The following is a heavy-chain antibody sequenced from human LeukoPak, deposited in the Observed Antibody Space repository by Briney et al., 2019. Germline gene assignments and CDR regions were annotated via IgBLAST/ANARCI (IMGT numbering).Heavy chain of an antibody. Sequence: SETLSLTCAVYGGSFSDYYWSWIRQPPGKALEWLGEINHSGSTNYNPSLKSRATISVDTSKNQFSLRLSSLTAADAAVYYCARAQTTAATPYYFDYWGQGTLVTVSS. CDR2: INHSGST. D-gene: IGHD6-13*01. CDR1: GGSFSDYY. V-gene: IGHV4-34*01. J-gene: IGHJ4*02. CDR3: ARAQTTAATPYYFDY.